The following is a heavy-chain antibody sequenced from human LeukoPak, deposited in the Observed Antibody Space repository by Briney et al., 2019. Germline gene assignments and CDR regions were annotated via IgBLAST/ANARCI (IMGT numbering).Heavy chain of an antibody. CDR1: GGSFSGYY. CDR3: ARVLIAARPYYGMDV. D-gene: IGHD6-6*01. CDR2: IYYSGST. Sequence: SETLSLTCAVYGGSFSGYYWSWIRQPAGKGLEWIGYIYYSGSTNYNPSLKSRVTISVDTSKNQFSLKLSSVTAADTAVYYCARVLIAARPYYGMDVWGQGTTVTVSS. V-gene: IGHV4-59*01. J-gene: IGHJ6*02.